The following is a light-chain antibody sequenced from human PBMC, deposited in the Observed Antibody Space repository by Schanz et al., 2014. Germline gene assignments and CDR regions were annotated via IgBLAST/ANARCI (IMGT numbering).Light chain of an antibody. Sequence: QSALTQPPSASGSPGQSVTISCTGTSSDVGGYNFVSWYQQIPGKAPKLMIYKVTQRPSGVPDRFSGSKSGNTASLTISGLQAEDEADYYCAAWDDSLSGMVFGGGTKLTVL. V-gene: IGLV2-8*01. J-gene: IGLJ2*01. CDR2: KVT. CDR1: SSDVGGYNF. CDR3: AAWDDSLSGMV.